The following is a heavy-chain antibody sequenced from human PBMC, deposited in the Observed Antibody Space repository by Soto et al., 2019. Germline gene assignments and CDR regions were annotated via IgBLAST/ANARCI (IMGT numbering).Heavy chain of an antibody. Sequence: QVQLVQSGAAVKKPGSSVKVSCKASGGTFSSYAISWVRQAPGQGLDCMGGIIPIFGTANYAQKFQGRVTITADESTSTAYMELSSLISEDTAVYYCARGFVATPDYGMDGWVQGTTVTVSS. J-gene: IGHJ6*02. CDR1: GGTFSSYA. CDR3: ARGFVATPDYGMDG. CDR2: IIPIFGTA. V-gene: IGHV1-69*01. D-gene: IGHD5-12*01.